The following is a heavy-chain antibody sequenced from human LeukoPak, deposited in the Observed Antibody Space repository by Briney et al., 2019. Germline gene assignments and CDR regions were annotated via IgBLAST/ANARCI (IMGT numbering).Heavy chain of an antibody. CDR3: ARQKYDFWSGYYSGYNWFDP. V-gene: IGHV5-51*01. CDR1: GYSFTSYW. J-gene: IGHJ5*02. D-gene: IGHD3-3*01. Sequence: GESLKISCKGSGYSFTSYWIGWVRQMPGKGLEWMGIIYPGDSDTRYSPSFQGQVTISADKSISTAYLQWSSLKASDTAMYYCARQKYDFWSGYYSGYNWFDPWGQGTLVTVSS. CDR2: IYPGDSDT.